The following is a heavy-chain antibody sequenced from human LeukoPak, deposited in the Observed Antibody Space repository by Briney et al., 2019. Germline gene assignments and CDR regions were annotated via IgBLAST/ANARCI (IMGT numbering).Heavy chain of an antibody. V-gene: IGHV3-7*03. J-gene: IGHJ4*02. CDR2: IKQDGSEK. CDR3: ARLRTFDY. CDR1: GVTFSKYV. D-gene: IGHD1-14*01. Sequence: GGTLRLSCAVAGVTFSKYVVSWGRQALGKGMEWVANIKQDGSEKYYVGSVKGPFTISIDNADNSLYLQMNSLRAEDTAVYYCARLRTFDYWGQGTLVTVSS.